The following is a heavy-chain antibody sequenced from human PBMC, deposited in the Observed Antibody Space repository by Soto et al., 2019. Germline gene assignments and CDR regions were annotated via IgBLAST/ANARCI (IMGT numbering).Heavy chain of an antibody. J-gene: IGHJ6*03. D-gene: IGHD4-4*01. Sequence: GGSLRLSCAASGFTFSSYGMHWVRQAPGKGLEWVAVIWYDGSNKYYADSVKGRFTISRDNSKNTLYLQMNSLRAEDTAVYYCARGYTVTMDMDVWGKGTTVTVSS. CDR2: IWYDGSNK. V-gene: IGHV3-33*01. CDR1: GFTFSSYG. CDR3: ARGYTVTMDMDV.